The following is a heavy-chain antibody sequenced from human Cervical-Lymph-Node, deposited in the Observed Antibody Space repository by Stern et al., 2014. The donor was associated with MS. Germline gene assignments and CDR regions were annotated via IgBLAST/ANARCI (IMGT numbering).Heavy chain of an antibody. Sequence: EMQLVDSRGGLVKPGESLRLSCDASGFTFSHYSINWVRQAPGKVLEWVSSIRNNSTHTYYADSVEGRFTISRDSAKDSVSLHMVSLRAEDTAVYYCARARVGDYARSPHLDSWGQGTLVTVSS. D-gene: IGHD4-17*01. CDR2: IRNNSTHT. CDR3: ARARVGDYARSPHLDS. CDR1: GFTFSHYS. V-gene: IGHV3-21*01. J-gene: IGHJ4*02.